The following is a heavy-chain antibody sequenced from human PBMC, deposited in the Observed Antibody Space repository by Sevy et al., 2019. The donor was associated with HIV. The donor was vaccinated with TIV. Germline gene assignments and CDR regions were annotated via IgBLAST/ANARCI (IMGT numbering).Heavy chain of an antibody. V-gene: IGHV1-2*02. CDR2: INPNSGGT. CDR1: GYTFTGYY. J-gene: IGHJ4*02. D-gene: IGHD2-15*01. CDR3: AREESNRRMVDY. Sequence: ASVKVSCKASGYTFTGYYMHWVRQAPGQGLEWMGWINPNSGGTNYAQKFQGRVTMTRDTSISTAYMVLGRLRSDDTAVYYCAREESNRRMVDYWGQGTLVTVSS.